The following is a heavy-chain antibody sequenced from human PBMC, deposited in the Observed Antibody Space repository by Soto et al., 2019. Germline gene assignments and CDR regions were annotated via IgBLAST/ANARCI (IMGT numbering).Heavy chain of an antibody. CDR1: GGTFSSYA. V-gene: IGHV1-69*12. J-gene: IGHJ2*01. Sequence: QVQLVQSGAEVKKPGSSVKVSCKASGGTFSSYAISWVRQAPGQGLEWMGGIIPIFGTANYAQKFQGRVTITADESTSTAYMELSSLRSEDTAVYYCARDDYGGNSGTAGYFDLWGRGTLVTVSS. CDR3: ARDDYGGNSGTAGYFDL. D-gene: IGHD4-17*01. CDR2: IIPIFGTA.